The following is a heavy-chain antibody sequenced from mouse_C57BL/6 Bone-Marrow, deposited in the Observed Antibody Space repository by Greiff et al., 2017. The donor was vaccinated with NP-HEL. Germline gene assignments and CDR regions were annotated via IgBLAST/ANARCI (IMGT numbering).Heavy chain of an antibody. CDR2: IRNKANGYTT. D-gene: IGHD2-4*01. CDR1: GFTFTDYY. V-gene: IGHV7-3*01. Sequence: EVQLVESGGGLAQPGGSLSLSCAASGFTFTDYYMSWVRQPPGQALEWLVFIRNKANGYTTEYSAYVKGRFTISRDNSQSILYLQMNALRAEDSATYYCARSIYYDYADDPFYAMDYWGQGTSVTVSS. J-gene: IGHJ4*01. CDR3: ARSIYYDYADDPFYAMDY.